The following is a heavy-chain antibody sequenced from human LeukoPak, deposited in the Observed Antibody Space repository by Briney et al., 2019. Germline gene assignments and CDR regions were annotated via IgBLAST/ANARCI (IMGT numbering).Heavy chain of an antibody. J-gene: IGHJ4*02. Sequence: GGSLRLSCAASGFSVSRNHMSWVRQAPGKGLEWVSMTYGDGSTNYADSVKGRFTTSRDNSKNTLYLQINSLRVEDTAVYYCASGSNRVFDYWGQGTLVTVSS. CDR3: ASGSNRVFDY. CDR2: TYGDGST. CDR1: GFSVSRNH. D-gene: IGHD1-1*01. V-gene: IGHV3-53*01.